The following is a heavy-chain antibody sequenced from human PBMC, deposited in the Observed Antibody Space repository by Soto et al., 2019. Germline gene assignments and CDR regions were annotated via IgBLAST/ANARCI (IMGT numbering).Heavy chain of an antibody. CDR3: ARSRYSSGWYCILDYYYCGMDV. CDR1: GDSVSSNSAA. CDR2: TYYRSKWYN. D-gene: IGHD6-19*01. J-gene: IGHJ6*02. V-gene: IGHV6-1*01. Sequence: ALSLTCAISGDSVSSNSAAWNWIRQSPSRGLEWLGRTYYRSKWYNDYAVSVKSRITINPDTSKNQFSLQLNSVTPEDTAVYYCARSRYSSGWYCILDYYYCGMDVWGQGTTVTVS.